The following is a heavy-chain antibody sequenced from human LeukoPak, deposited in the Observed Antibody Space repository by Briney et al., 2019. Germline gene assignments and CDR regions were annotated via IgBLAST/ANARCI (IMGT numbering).Heavy chain of an antibody. CDR3: AGVWGSYRYFGY. V-gene: IGHV4-59*01. CDR1: GGSISSYY. CDR2: IHYSGST. J-gene: IGHJ4*02. Sequence: SETLSLTCTVSGGSISSYYWSWIRQPPGKGLEWIGYIHYSGSTNYNPSLKSRVTISVDTSKNQFSLKLSSVTAADTAVYYCAGVWGSYRYFGYWGQGTLVTVSS. D-gene: IGHD3-16*02.